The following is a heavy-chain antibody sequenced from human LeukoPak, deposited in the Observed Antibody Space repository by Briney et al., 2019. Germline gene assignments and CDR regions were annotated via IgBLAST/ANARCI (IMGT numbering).Heavy chain of an antibody. CDR1: GGTFSSYA. V-gene: IGHV1-69*06. J-gene: IGHJ3*02. Sequence: ASVKVSCKASGGTFSSYAISWVRQAPGQGLEWMGGIIPIFGTANYAQKFQGRVTITADKSTSTAYMELSSLRSEDTAVYYCARCYDYYDSSGLTDAFDIWGQGTMVTVSS. CDR3: ARCYDYYDSSGLTDAFDI. CDR2: IIPIFGTA. D-gene: IGHD3-22*01.